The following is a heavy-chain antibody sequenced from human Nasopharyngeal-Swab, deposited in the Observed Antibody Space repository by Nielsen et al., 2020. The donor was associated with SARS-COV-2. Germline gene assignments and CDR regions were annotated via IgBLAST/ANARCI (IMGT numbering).Heavy chain of an antibody. Sequence: GGSLRLSCAASGFTFSNAWMNWVRQAPGKGLEWVSYISSSSSTIYYADSVKGRFTISRDNAKNSLYLQMNSLRAEDTAVYYCARDNLKGVVITSYYYYGMDVWGQGTTVTVSS. J-gene: IGHJ6*02. V-gene: IGHV3-48*04. CDR3: ARDNLKGVVITSYYYYGMDV. CDR2: ISSSSSTI. D-gene: IGHD3-22*01. CDR1: GFTFSNAW.